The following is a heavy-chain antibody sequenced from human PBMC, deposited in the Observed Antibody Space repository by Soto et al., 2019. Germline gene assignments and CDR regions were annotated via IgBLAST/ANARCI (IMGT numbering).Heavy chain of an antibody. CDR3: AKDTKTPTWEKTFSSADLNSGMDV. CDR1: GFTFSSYA. J-gene: IGHJ6*02. CDR2: ISGSGGST. V-gene: IGHV3-23*01. Sequence: PGGSMRLSCAASGFTFSSYAMSWVRQAPGKGLEWVAAISGSGGSTYYADSVKGRFTISRDNSKNTLYQQMHRRRAEDTAAYYCAKDTKTPTWEKTFSSADLNSGMDVWGQGTTVTVSS. D-gene: IGHD6-25*01.